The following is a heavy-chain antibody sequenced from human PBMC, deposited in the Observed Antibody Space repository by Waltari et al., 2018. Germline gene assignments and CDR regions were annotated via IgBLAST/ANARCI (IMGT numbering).Heavy chain of an antibody. D-gene: IGHD1-1*01. CDR2: LIPIFGTP. Sequence: QVHLVQSGAEVKKPGSSVKVSCKASGGSFGRYAISWVRLAPGQGREWMGGLIPIFGTPKYAQNFQDRVTITADESTSTVYLELSSLKSEDTALYYCARRQLGGPLDPWGQGTLVTVSS. CDR1: GGSFGRYA. J-gene: IGHJ5*02. V-gene: IGHV1-69*12. CDR3: ARRQLGGPLDP.